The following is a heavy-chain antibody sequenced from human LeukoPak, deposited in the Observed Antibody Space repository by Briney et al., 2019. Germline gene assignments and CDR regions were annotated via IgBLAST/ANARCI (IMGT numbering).Heavy chain of an antibody. D-gene: IGHD2-15*01. CDR1: GGSISSYY. V-gene: IGHV4-59*12. Sequence: KPSETLSLTCTVSGGSISSYYWSWIRQPPGKGLEWIGYIYYSGSTNYNPSLKSRVTTSLDKSKNQFSLNLSSVTAADTAVYYCAAGYCSGGSCPDYWGQGILVTVSS. J-gene: IGHJ4*02. CDR3: AAGYCSGGSCPDY. CDR2: IYYSGST.